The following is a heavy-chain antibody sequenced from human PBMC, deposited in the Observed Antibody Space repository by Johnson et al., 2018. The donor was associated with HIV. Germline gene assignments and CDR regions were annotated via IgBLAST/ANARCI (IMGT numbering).Heavy chain of an antibody. D-gene: IGHD3-22*01. J-gene: IGHJ3*02. CDR3: ATFYYDNRHYYELASFLTDASDI. CDR1: GFTFSNSA. Sequence: QVQLVESGGGVVQPGRSLRLSCAASGFTFSNSAMHWVRQAPGKGLEWVAVISYVGTNEYYADSVKGRFTISRDNSKNTLYLQMNSLTAEDTAVYYCATFYYDNRHYYELASFLTDASDIWGQGTMVTVSS. V-gene: IGHV3-30*04. CDR2: ISYVGTNE.